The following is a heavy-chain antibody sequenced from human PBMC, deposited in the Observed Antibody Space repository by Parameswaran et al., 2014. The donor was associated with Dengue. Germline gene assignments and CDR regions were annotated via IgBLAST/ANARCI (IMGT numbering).Heavy chain of an antibody. Sequence: VRQMPGKGLEWTGRIDPSDSYTNYSPSFQGHVTISADKSISTAYLQWSSLKASDTAMYYCARDIVIVPPRREPLSNYYYYMDVWGQRDQVTVSS. J-gene: IGHJ6*03. D-gene: IGHD2-2*01. V-gene: IGHV5-10-1*01. CDR2: IDPSDSYT. CDR3: ARDIVIVPPRREPLSNYYYYMDV.